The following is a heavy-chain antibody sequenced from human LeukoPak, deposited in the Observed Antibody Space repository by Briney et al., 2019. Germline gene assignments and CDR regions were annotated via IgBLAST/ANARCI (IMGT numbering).Heavy chain of an antibody. D-gene: IGHD3-10*01. CDR3: ARLEYYYVSGNYYKLFDY. CDR1: GFTFSSYN. J-gene: IGHJ4*02. Sequence: GGSLRLSCAASGFTFSSYNMNWVRQAPGKGLEWVSDISCSGSTIYFADSVKGRFTISRDNAKNSLYLQMNSLRDEDTAVYYCARLEYYYVSGNYYKLFDYWGQGTLVTVCS. V-gene: IGHV3-48*02. CDR2: ISCSGSTI.